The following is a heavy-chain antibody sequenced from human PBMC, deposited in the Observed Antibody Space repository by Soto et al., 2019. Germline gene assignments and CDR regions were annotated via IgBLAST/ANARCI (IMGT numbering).Heavy chain of an antibody. J-gene: IGHJ5*02. V-gene: IGHV3-7*01. Sequence: GGSLRLSCAASGFTFSSYWMSWVRQAPGKGLEWVANIKQDGSEKYYVDSVKGRFTISRDNAENSVYLQMSSLRGEDTAMYDCARYSGWYSYNWFDPWGKGTMVTVSS. CDR1: GFTFSSYW. D-gene: IGHD6-19*01. CDR3: ARYSGWYSYNWFDP. CDR2: IKQDGSEK.